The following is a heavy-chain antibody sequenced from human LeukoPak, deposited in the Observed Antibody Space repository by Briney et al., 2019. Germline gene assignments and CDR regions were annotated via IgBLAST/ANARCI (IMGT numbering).Heavy chain of an antibody. Sequence: PGGSLRLSCAASGFTFSSYAMSWVRQTPGKGLEWVSVISGSDSSTYYADSVRGRFAISRDNSENTLYLQMNSLRAEDTAVYYCAKSRSSNRWSALNYWGQGTLVTVSS. V-gene: IGHV3-23*01. CDR1: GFTFSSYA. D-gene: IGHD6-13*01. CDR3: AKSRSSNRWSALNY. CDR2: ISGSDSST. J-gene: IGHJ4*02.